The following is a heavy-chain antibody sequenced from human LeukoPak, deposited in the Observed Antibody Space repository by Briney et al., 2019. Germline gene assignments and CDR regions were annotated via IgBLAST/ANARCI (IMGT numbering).Heavy chain of an antibody. CDR2: INPSGGST. Sequence: ASVKVSCKASGYTFTSYYMHWVRQAPGQGLEWMGIINPSGGSTSYAQKFQGRVTMTRDMSTSTVYMELSSLRSEDTAVYYCARDRGDGYQKRNAWFDPWGQGTLVTVSS. V-gene: IGHV1-46*01. CDR3: ARDRGDGYQKRNAWFDP. CDR1: GYTFTSYY. D-gene: IGHD5-24*01. J-gene: IGHJ5*02.